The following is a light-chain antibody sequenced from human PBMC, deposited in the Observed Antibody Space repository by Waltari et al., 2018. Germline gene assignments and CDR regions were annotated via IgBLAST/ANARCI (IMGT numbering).Light chain of an antibody. CDR3: SSYTSSGTLGV. Sequence: QSALTQPASVSGSPGQSITISCTGTSSDVDSYNYVSWYQQHPGKAPKLMIYEVSNRPSGVSDRFSGSKSGNTASLTISGLQAEDEAVYFCSSYTSSGTLGVFGTGTKVTVL. CDR1: SSDVDSYNY. V-gene: IGLV2-14*01. CDR2: EVS. J-gene: IGLJ1*01.